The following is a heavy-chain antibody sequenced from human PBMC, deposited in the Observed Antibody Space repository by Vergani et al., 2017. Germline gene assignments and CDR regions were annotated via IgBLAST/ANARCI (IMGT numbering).Heavy chain of an antibody. J-gene: IGHJ5*02. Sequence: VQLVQSGAEVKKPGSSVKVSCKASGGTFSSYAISWVRQAPGQGLEWMGIIYPGDSDTRYSPSFQGQVTISADKSISTAYLQWSSLKASDTAMYYCARLITQIGWFDPWGQGTLVTVSS. CDR1: GGTFSSYA. D-gene: IGHD3-16*01. CDR2: IYPGDSDT. CDR3: ARLITQIGWFDP. V-gene: IGHV5-51*01.